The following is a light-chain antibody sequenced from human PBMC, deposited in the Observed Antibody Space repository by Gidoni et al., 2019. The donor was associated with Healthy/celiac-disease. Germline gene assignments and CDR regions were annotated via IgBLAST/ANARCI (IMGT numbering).Light chain of an antibody. J-gene: IGKJ4*01. CDR3: QQYYNAPIT. V-gene: IGKV4-1*01. CDR2: LAS. Sequence: DIVMTQSPDSLPVSLGERASNTCRSSQSLLSTSNNNNFLAWYRQKAGQPPKLLIYLASTRESGVPDRFSGSGSGTHFTLTISSLQAEDVAVYYCQQYYNAPITFGGGTKVEIK. CDR1: QSLLSTSNNNNF.